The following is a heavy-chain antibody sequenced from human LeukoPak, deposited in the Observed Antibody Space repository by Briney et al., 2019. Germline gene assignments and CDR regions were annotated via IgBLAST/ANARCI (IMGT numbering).Heavy chain of an antibody. Sequence: PGGSLRLSCAAPGLTVSGNYMSWVRQAPGKGLEWVSIIYSDETTAYPDSVKGRFTISRDNSKNMLYLQMNSLRAEDTAVYYCARRITTPGLYYFDLWGQGTLVTVSS. D-gene: IGHD6-13*01. CDR2: IYSDETT. CDR1: GLTVSGNY. V-gene: IGHV3-66*04. J-gene: IGHJ4*02. CDR3: ARRITTPGLYYFDL.